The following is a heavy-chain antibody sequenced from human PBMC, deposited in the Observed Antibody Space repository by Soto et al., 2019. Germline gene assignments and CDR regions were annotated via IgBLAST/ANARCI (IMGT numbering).Heavy chain of an antibody. V-gene: IGHV3-30*18. CDR1: GFTFSGYG. D-gene: IGHD1-1*01. CDR2: ISYDGNNK. Sequence: GESLKISCAASGFTFSGYGMHWVRQAPGKGLEWVAVISYDGNNKYYADSVKGRFTISRDNSKNTLYLQMNSLRAEDTAVYYCAKGGRGTYYYYYGMDVWGQGTTVTVSS. J-gene: IGHJ6*02. CDR3: AKGGRGTYYYYYGMDV.